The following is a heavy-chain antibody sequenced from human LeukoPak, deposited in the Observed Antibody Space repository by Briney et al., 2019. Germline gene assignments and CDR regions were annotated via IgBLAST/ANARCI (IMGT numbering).Heavy chain of an antibody. CDR3: AVGLQLDY. D-gene: IGHD4-11*01. V-gene: IGHV3-48*01. J-gene: IGHJ4*02. CDR2: ITSISSTI. CDR1: GFTFGTSS. Sequence: GGSLRLSCVASGFTFGTSSMNWVRQAPGKGLEWVSYITSISSTIYYADSVKGRFTISRDNAKNSLYLQMNSLRAEDTALYYCAVGLQLDYWGQGTLVTVT.